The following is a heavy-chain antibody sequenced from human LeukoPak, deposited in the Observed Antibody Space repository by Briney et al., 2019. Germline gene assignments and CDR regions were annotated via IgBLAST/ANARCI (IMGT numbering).Heavy chain of an antibody. J-gene: IGHJ3*02. V-gene: IGHV3-48*02. CDR1: GFTFSAYS. CDR2: ISSRSFTI. CDR3: ARSVIAVAGYDAFDI. Sequence: GGSLRLSCAASGFTFSAYSMNWVRQAPGKGLDWVSYISSRSFTIYYADSVKGRFTISRDNAKNSLYLEMNSLRDEDTAVYYCARSVIAVAGYDAFDIWGQGTTVTVSS. D-gene: IGHD6-19*01.